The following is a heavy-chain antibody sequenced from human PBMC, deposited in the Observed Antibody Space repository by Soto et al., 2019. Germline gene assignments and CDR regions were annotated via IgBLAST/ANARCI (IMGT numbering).Heavy chain of an antibody. CDR2: ISAYNGNT. CDR3: ARDPPVVGATSWFDP. J-gene: IGHJ5*02. CDR1: GYTFTSYG. Sequence: SVKVSCKASGYTFTSYGISWVRHAPGQGLEWMGWISAYNGNTNYAQKLQGRVTMTTDTSTSTAYMELRSLRSDDTAVYYCARDPPVVGATSWFDPWGQGTLVTVSS. D-gene: IGHD1-26*01. V-gene: IGHV1-18*01.